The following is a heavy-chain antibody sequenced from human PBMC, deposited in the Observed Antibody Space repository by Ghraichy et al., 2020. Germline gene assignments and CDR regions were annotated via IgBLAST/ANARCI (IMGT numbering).Heavy chain of an antibody. D-gene: IGHD2-15*01. V-gene: IGHV3-9*01. CDR1: GFTFDDYA. CDR2: ISWNSGSI. J-gene: IGHJ5*02. Sequence: GGSLRLSCAASGFTFDDYAMHWVRQAPGKGLEWVSGISWNSGSIGYADSVKGRFTISRDNAKNSLYLQMNSLRAEDTALYYCAKDTAHCSGGSCYSGWFDPWGQGTLVTVSS. CDR3: AKDTAHCSGGSCYSGWFDP.